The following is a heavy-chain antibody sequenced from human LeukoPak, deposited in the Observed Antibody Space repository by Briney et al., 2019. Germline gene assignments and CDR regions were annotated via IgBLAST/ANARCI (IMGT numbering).Heavy chain of an antibody. Sequence: PSETLSLTCTVSGGSIRSSSYYWGWIRQPPGKGLEWIGSIYYSGSTYYNPSLKSQVTISVDTSKNQFSLKLSSVTAADTAVYYCARRGEPRRRGIVVVPAADFDYWGQGTLVTVSS. J-gene: IGHJ4*02. CDR1: GGSIRSSSYY. D-gene: IGHD2-2*01. V-gene: IGHV4-39*01. CDR3: ARRGEPRRRGIVVVPAADFDY. CDR2: IYYSGST.